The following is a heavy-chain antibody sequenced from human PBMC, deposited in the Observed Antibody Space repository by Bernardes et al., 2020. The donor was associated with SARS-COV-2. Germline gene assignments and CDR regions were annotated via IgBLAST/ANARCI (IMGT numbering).Heavy chain of an antibody. CDR2: ISASGAST. Sequence: GGSLRLSCAASGFSFNNYAMNWVRQVPGKGLEWVSGISASGASTYYADSVKGRFTISRENSRNTLNLQMDNLRAEDTALYYCAKDYCSIISCPVRWYYYAMDVWGQGTTVTVSS. D-gene: IGHD2-2*01. V-gene: IGHV3-23*01. CDR1: GFSFNNYA. CDR3: AKDYCSIISCPVRWYYYAMDV. J-gene: IGHJ6*02.